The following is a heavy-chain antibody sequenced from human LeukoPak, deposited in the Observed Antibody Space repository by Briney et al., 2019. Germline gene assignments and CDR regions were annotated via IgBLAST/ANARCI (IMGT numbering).Heavy chain of an antibody. CDR1: GFNFSSYS. Sequence: PGGPLRLSCAASGFNFSSYSMNWVRQAPGKGLEWVSSISSSSSYIYYADSVKGRFTISRDKAKNSLYLQMNSLRAEDTAIYYCAREGMVATFDYWGQGTLVTVSS. V-gene: IGHV3-21*01. CDR2: ISSSSSYI. D-gene: IGHD5-12*01. CDR3: AREGMVATFDY. J-gene: IGHJ4*02.